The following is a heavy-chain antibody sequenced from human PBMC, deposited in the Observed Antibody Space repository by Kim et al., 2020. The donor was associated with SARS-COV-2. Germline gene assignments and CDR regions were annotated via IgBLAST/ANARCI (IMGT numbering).Heavy chain of an antibody. J-gene: IGHJ4*02. CDR1: GGSISSYY. CDR2: IYYSGST. CDR3: ARDVASYGWGFDY. Sequence: SETLSLTCTVSGGSISSYYWSWIRQPPGKGLEWIGYIYYSGSTNYNPSLKSRVTISVDTSKNQFSLKLSSVTAADTAVYYCARDVASYGWGFDYWGQGTLVTVSS. D-gene: IGHD2-8*02. V-gene: IGHV4-59*01.